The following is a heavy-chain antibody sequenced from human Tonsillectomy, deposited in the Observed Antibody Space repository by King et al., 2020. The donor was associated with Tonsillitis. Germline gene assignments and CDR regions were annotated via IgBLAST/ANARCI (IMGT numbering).Heavy chain of an antibody. CDR1: GFTFSSYA. D-gene: IGHD1-26*01. CDR2: ISGSGASV. J-gene: IGHJ1*01. CDR3: AKGSGSYLAEYFQH. V-gene: IGHV3-23*04. Sequence: DVQLVESGGGLVQPGGSLRLSCAASGFTFSSYAMSWVRKAPGKGLEWVSDISGSGASVFYADSVKGRFTISRDNSKYTLYLQMNSLRVEDTAVYYCAKGSGSYLAEYFQHWGQGTLVTVSS.